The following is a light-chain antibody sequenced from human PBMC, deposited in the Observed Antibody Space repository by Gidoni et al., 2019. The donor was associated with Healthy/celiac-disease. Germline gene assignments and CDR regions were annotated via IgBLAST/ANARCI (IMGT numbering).Light chain of an antibody. CDR1: QGISSY. V-gene: IGKV1-9*01. Sequence: IQLTQSPSFLSASVGDRVTITCWASQGISSYLAWYQQKPGKAPKLLIYAASTLQSGVPSRFSGSGSGTEFTLTISSLQPEDFATYYCQQLNSYPSSFGQGTKLEIK. J-gene: IGKJ2*04. CDR2: AAS. CDR3: QQLNSYPSS.